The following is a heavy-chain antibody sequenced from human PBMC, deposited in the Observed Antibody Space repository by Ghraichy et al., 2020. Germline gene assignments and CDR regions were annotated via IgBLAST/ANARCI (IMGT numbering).Heavy chain of an antibody. CDR1: GGSFSGYY. CDR3: ARVSVWQQLVRWFDP. CDR2: INHSGST. D-gene: IGHD6-13*01. V-gene: IGHV4-34*01. J-gene: IGHJ5*02. Sequence: SETLSLTCAVYGGSFSGYYWSWIRQPPGKGLEWIGEINHSGSTNYNPSLKSRVTISVDTSKNQFSLKLSSVTAADTAVYYCARVSVWQQLVRWFDPWGQGTLVTVSS.